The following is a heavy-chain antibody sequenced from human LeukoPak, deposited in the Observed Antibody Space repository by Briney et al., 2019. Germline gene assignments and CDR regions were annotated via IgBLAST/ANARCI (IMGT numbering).Heavy chain of an antibody. J-gene: IGHJ6*02. V-gene: IGHV4-34*01. D-gene: IGHD3-10*01. CDR3: ARDQHYYGSGSYWPYYYYGMDV. CDR1: GVSFSGYY. CDR2: INHSGST. Sequence: SETLSLTCAVYGVSFSGYYWSWIRQPPGNGLKWIGEINHSGSTNYNPSLNSRVTISVDTAKNQFSVKLSSVTAADTAVYYCARDQHYYGSGSYWPYYYYGMDVWGQGTTVTVSS.